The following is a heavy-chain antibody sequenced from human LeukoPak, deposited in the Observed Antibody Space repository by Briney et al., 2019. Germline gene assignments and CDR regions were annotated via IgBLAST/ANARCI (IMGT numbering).Heavy chain of an antibody. CDR3: ARQMGHYYDSSGPTATRAFDI. J-gene: IGHJ3*02. V-gene: IGHV4-59*01. CDR1: GGSISSYY. D-gene: IGHD3-22*01. Sequence: SETLSLTCTVSGGSISSYYWSWIRQPPGKGLEWIGYIYYSGSTNYNPSLKSRVTISVDASKNQFSLKLSSVTAADTAVYYCARQMGHYYDSSGPTATRAFDIWAKGQWSPSLQ. CDR2: IYYSGST.